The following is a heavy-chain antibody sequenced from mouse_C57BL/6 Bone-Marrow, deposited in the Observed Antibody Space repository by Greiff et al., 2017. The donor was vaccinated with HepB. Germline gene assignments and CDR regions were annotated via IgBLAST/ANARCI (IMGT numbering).Heavy chain of an antibody. CDR1: GYAFSSYW. D-gene: IGHD1-1*01. J-gene: IGHJ1*03. Sequence: VQLVESGAELVKPGASVKISCKASGYAFSSYWMNWVKQRPGKGLEWIGQIYPGDGDTNYNGKFKGKATLTADKSSSTAYMQLSSLTSEDSAVYFCARCYGSSYRYFDVWGTGTTVTVSS. CDR2: IYPGDGDT. V-gene: IGHV1-80*01. CDR3: ARCYGSSYRYFDV.